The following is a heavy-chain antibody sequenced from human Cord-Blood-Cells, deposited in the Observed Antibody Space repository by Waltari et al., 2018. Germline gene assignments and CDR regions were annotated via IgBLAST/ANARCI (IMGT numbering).Heavy chain of an antibody. CDR2: IYTSGSS. D-gene: IGHD7-27*01. CDR3: ARVRVSGDRYFDL. J-gene: IGHJ2*01. CDR1: GGSISSGSYY. V-gene: IGHV4-61*09. Sequence: QVQLQESGPGLVKPSQTLSLTCTVSGGSISSGSYYWSWIRQPAGKGLEWIGYIYTSGSSNYHPSLKSRVTISVDTSKNQFSLKLSSVTAADTAVYYCARVRVSGDRYFDLWGRGTLVTVSS.